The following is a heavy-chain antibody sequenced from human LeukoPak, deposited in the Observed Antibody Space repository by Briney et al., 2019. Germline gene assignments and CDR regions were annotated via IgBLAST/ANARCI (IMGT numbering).Heavy chain of an antibody. CDR1: GFTFSSYG. CDR2: IWYDGSNK. Sequence: GGSLRLSCAASGFTFSSYGMHWVRQAPGKGLEWVAVIWYDGSNKYYADSVKGRFTISRDNSKNTLYLQMNSLRAEDTAVYYCAKDRGGSYAFDYWGQGTLVTVSS. V-gene: IGHV3-33*06. J-gene: IGHJ4*02. D-gene: IGHD1-26*01. CDR3: AKDRGGSYAFDY.